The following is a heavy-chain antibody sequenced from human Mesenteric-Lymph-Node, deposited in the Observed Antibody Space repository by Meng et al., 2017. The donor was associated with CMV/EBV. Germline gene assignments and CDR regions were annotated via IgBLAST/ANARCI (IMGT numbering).Heavy chain of an antibody. J-gene: IGHJ4*02. CDR3: ASDGGNSINYFDY. CDR2: INWNGGST. D-gene: IGHD4-23*01. CDR1: GFNFDDYG. Sequence: CAASGFNFDDYGMSWVRQAPGKGLEWVSGINWNGGSTGYADSVKGRFTISRDNAKNSLYLQMNSLRAEDTALYYCASDGGNSINYFDYWGQGTLVTVSS. V-gene: IGHV3-20*04.